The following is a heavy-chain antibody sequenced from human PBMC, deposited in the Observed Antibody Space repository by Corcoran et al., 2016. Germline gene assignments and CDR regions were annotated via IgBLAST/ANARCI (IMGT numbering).Heavy chain of an antibody. CDR2: IDWDDDK. J-gene: IGHJ4*02. V-gene: IGHV2-70*01. CDR3: ARMVGATTAYDFDY. CDR1: GFSLSTSGMC. D-gene: IGHD1-26*01. Sequence: QVTLRESGPALVKPTQTLTLTCTFSGFSLSTSGMCVSWIRQPPGKALEWLALIDWDDDKYYSTSLKTRLTISKDTSNNQVVLTLTNMDPVDTATYYRARMVGATTAYDFDYWGQGTLDTVSS.